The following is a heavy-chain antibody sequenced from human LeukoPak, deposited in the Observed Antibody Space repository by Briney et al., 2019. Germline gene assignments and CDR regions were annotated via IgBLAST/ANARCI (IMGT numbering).Heavy chain of an antibody. J-gene: IGHJ5*02. CDR3: ARVKVATILENWFDP. CDR2: ISAYNGNT. V-gene: IGHV1-18*04. D-gene: IGHD5-12*01. CDR1: GYTFTSYG. Sequence: GASVKVSCKASGYTFTSYGISWVRQAPGQGREWMGWISAYNGNTNYAQKLQGRVTMTTDTSTSTAYMELRSLRSDDTAVYYCARVKVATILENWFDPWGQGTLVTVSS.